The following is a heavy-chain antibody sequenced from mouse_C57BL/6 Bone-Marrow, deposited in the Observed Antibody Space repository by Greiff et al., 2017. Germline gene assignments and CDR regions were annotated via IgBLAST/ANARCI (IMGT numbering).Heavy chain of an antibody. CDR2: INPNNGGT. CDR1: GYTFTDYY. V-gene: IGHV1-26*01. CDR3: ARGYYGSSFFAY. J-gene: IGHJ3*01. D-gene: IGHD1-1*01. Sequence: VQLQQSGPELVKPGASVKISCKASGYTFTDYYMNWVKQSHGKSLEWIGDINPNNGGTSYNQKFKGKATLTVDTSSSTAYMELRSLTSEDSAVYYCARGYYGSSFFAYWGQGTLVTVSA.